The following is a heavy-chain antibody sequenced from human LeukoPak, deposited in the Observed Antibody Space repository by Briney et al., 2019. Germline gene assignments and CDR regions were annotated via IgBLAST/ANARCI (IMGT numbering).Heavy chain of an antibody. V-gene: IGHV4-34*01. D-gene: IGHD1-26*01. J-gene: IGHJ4*02. CDR1: GGSFSGYY. Sequence: SETLSLTCAVYGGSFSGYYWSWIRQPPGKGLEWIGEINHSGSTNYNPSLKSRVTISVDTSKNQFSLKLSSVTAADTAVYYCARGQLLDYWGQGTLVTVSS. CDR3: ARGQLLDY. CDR2: INHSGST.